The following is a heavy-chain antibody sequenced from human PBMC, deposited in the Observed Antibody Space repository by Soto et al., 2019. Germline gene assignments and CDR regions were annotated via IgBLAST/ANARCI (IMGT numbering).Heavy chain of an antibody. CDR2: INSDGSST. J-gene: IGHJ6*02. V-gene: IGHV3-74*01. Sequence: GGSLRLSCAASGFTFSSYWMHWVRQAPGKGLVWVSRINSDGSSTSYADSVKGRFTISRDNAKNTLYLQMNSLRAEDTAVYYCARVADCSGGSCYGRGVDVWGQGTTVTVSS. CDR1: GFTFSSYW. D-gene: IGHD2-15*01. CDR3: ARVADCSGGSCYGRGVDV.